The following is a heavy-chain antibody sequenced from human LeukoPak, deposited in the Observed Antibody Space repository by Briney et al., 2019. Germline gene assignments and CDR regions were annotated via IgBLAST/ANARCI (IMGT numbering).Heavy chain of an antibody. CDR3: ARLVRSCSSDPPYYYYYYMDV. D-gene: IGHD6-6*01. Sequence: GASVKVSCKVSGYTLTELSMHWVRQAPGKGLEWMGGFDPEDGETIYAQKFQGRVTMTEDASTDTAYMELSSLRSEDTAVYYCARLVRSCSSDPPYYYYYYMDVWGKGTTVTVSS. J-gene: IGHJ6*03. V-gene: IGHV1-24*01. CDR2: FDPEDGET. CDR1: GYTLTELS.